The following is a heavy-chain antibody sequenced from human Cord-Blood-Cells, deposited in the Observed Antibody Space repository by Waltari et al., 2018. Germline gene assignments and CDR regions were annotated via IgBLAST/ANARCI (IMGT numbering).Heavy chain of an antibody. CDR3: ARVKYSGYESYFDY. D-gene: IGHD5-12*01. CDR1: GFTFSSYS. CDR2: ISSSSSTI. Sequence: EVQLVESGGGLVQPGGSLRLSCAASGFTFSSYSMNWVRQAPGKGLEWVSYISSSSSTIYYADSVKGRFTISRDNAKNSLYLQMNSLRDEDTAVYYCARVKYSGYESYFDYWGQGTLVTVSS. V-gene: IGHV3-48*02. J-gene: IGHJ4*02.